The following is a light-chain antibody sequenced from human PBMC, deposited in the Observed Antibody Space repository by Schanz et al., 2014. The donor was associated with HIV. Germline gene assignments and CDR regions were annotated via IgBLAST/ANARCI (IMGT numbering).Light chain of an antibody. CDR1: QSVSSN. CDR3: QQRSNWPRYT. V-gene: IGKV3-15*01. Sequence: EIVMTQSPATLSVSPGERATLSCRASQSVSSNLGWYQQKPGQAPRLLIYGASTRATGIPARFSGSGSGTEFTLTISSLEPEDIAVYYCQQRSNWPRYTFGQGTRLQIK. J-gene: IGKJ2*01. CDR2: GAS.